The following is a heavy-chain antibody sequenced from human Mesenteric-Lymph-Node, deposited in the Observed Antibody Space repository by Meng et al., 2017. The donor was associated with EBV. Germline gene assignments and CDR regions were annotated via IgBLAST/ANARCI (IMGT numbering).Heavy chain of an antibody. CDR3: ARLIVGSLSTFDY. D-gene: IGHD1-26*01. CDR1: GGSFSNHY. V-gene: IGHV4-34*01. J-gene: IGHJ4*02. CDR2: INHSGST. Sequence: QPQPRGPGLLDPSETLSPPCAFYGGSFSNHYWSWIRQPPGKGLEWIGEINHSGSTSYNPSLKSRVTISVDTAKNQFSLKMSSVTAADTAVYYCARLIVGSLSTFDYWGQGALVTVSS.